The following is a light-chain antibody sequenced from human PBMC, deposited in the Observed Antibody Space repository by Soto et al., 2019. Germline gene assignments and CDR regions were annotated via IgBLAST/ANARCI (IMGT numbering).Light chain of an antibody. CDR1: SSDVGDYNL. CDR3: CSYAGGGTLYV. V-gene: IGLV2-23*01. Sequence: QSALTQPASVSGSPGQSITISCTGTSSDVGDYNLVSWYQHHPGKAPKLMIYEGSKRPSGVSNRFSGSKSGNTASLTISGLQAEDEADYYCCSYAGGGTLYVFGTGTKLTVL. J-gene: IGLJ1*01. CDR2: EGS.